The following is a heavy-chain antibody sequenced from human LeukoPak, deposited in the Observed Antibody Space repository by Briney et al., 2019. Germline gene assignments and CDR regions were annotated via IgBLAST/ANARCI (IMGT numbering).Heavy chain of an antibody. J-gene: IGHJ4*02. D-gene: IGHD3-22*01. CDR3: ARGMGSGSYSAAYYFDY. Sequence: GASVKVSCKASGYTFTSYDINWVRQAPGQGLEWMGWMNPNSGNTGYAQKFQDRVTMTRNTSISTAYMELSSLRSEDTAVYYCARGMGSGSYSAAYYFDYWGQGTLVTVSS. CDR2: MNPNSGNT. CDR1: GYTFTSYD. V-gene: IGHV1-8*01.